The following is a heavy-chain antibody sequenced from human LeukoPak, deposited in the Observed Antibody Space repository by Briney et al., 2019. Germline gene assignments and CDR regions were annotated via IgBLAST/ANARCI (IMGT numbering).Heavy chain of an antibody. J-gene: IGHJ4*02. CDR1: GFTFSSYA. CDR3: ARVPVGSYSFKY. V-gene: IGHV3-74*01. Sequence: QTGGSLRLSCAASGFTFSSYAMSWVRQAPGKGLVWVSRINPDGSTTSYADSVKGRFTISRDNAKDTLYLQMNSLRAEDTAVYYCARVPVGSYSFKYWGQGTLVTVSS. CDR2: INPDGSTT. D-gene: IGHD1-26*01.